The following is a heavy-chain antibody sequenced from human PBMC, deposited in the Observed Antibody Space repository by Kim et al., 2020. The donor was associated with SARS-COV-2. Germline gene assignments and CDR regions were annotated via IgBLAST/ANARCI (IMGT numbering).Heavy chain of an antibody. V-gene: IGHV4-59*13. J-gene: IGHJ5*02. D-gene: IGHD6-6*01. Sequence: SETLSLTCTVSGGSISSYYWSWIRQPPGKGLEWIGYIYYSGSTNYNPSLKSRVTISVDTSKNQFSLKLSSVTAADTAVYYCARTYSSSSLNWFDPWGQGT. CDR2: IYYSGST. CDR3: ARTYSSSSLNWFDP. CDR1: GGSISSYY.